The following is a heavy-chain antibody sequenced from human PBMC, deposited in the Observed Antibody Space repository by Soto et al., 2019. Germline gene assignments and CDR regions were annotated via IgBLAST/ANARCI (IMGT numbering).Heavy chain of an antibody. J-gene: IGHJ4*02. CDR3: ARGDYFDRRFDY. CDR2: IKQDEGEK. CDR1: GFTFSSYW. D-gene: IGHD3-22*01. Sequence: PGGSLRLSCVTSGFTFSSYWMSWVRQAPGKGLEWVASIKQDEGEKNYMDSVRGRFTVSRDNAKNSLYLQMNTLRAEDTAVYYWARGDYFDRRFDYWGQGALVTVSS. V-gene: IGHV3-7*03.